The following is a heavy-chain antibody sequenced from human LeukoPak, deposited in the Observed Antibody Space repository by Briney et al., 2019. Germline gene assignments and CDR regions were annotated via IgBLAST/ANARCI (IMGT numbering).Heavy chain of an antibody. CDR1: GLTFNRYA. J-gene: IGHJ6*02. Sequence: GGSLRLSCAASGLTFNRYAMHWVRQAPGKGLEWVAVISYDGSNKYYAGSVKGRFTISRDNSKNTLYLQMNSLRVEETAVYFCARGGTEIYYYHYGMDVWGQGTTVTVSS. CDR2: ISYDGSNK. D-gene: IGHD5-12*01. CDR3: ARGGTEIYYYHYGMDV. V-gene: IGHV3-30*04.